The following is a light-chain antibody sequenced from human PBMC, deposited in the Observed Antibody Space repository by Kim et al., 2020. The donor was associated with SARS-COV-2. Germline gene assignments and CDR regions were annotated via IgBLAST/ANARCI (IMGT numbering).Light chain of an antibody. CDR2: ETD. CDR1: TSNIGSNS. Sequence: QSVLTQPPSASETPGQRVIISCSGSTSNIGSNSVFWYQQLPGTAPKLLIYETDQRPSGVPDRFSGSKSGSSASLAISGLRSDDEASYHCATWDESLNGPVFGGGTQLTVL. J-gene: IGLJ2*01. V-gene: IGLV1-47*01. CDR3: ATWDESLNGPV.